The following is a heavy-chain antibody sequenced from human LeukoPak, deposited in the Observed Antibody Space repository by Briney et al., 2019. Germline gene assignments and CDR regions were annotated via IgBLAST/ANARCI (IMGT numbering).Heavy chain of an antibody. J-gene: IGHJ3*02. V-gene: IGHV1-69*04. D-gene: IGHD4-23*01. CDR3: ARVNGGKLEAFDI. CDR2: IIPIFGIA. CDR1: GGTFSSYA. Sequence: GASVKVSCKASGGTFSSYAISWVRQAPGQGLEWMGRIIPIFGIANYAQKFQGRVTITADKSTSTAYMGLSSLRSEDTAVYYCARVNGGKLEAFDIWGQGTMVTVSS.